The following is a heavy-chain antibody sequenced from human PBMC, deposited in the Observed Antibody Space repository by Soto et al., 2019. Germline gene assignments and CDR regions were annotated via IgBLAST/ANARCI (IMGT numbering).Heavy chain of an antibody. CDR2: IWYDGSNK. V-gene: IGHV3-33*01. Sequence: GSLRLSCAASGFTFSSYGMHWVRQAPGKGLEWVAVIWYDGSNKYYADSVKGRFTISRDNSKNTLYLQMNSLRAEDTAVYYCARVKKGYSSSWPDYWGQGTLVTVSS. J-gene: IGHJ4*02. CDR1: GFTFSSYG. CDR3: ARVKKGYSSSWPDY. D-gene: IGHD6-13*01.